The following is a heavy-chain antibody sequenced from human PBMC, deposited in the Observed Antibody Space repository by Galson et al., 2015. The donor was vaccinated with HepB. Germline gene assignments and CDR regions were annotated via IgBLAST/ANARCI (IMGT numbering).Heavy chain of an antibody. Sequence: SVKVSCKASGGTFSSYAISWVRQAPGQGLEWMGGIIPIFGTANYAQKFQGRVTITADKSTSTAYMELSSLRSEDTAVYYCARGHPYCSGGSCYSNWFDPWGQGTLVTVSS. CDR2: IIPIFGTA. CDR3: ARGHPYCSGGSCYSNWFDP. D-gene: IGHD2-15*01. V-gene: IGHV1-69*06. J-gene: IGHJ5*02. CDR1: GGTFSSYA.